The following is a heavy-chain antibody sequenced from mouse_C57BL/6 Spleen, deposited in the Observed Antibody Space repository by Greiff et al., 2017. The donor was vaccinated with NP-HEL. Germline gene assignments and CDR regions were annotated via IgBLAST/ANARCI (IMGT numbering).Heavy chain of an antibody. CDR2: IYPGGGYT. D-gene: IGHD2-13*01. CDR1: GYTFTNYW. CDR3: ARTVGSGEDYFDY. Sequence: QVQLQQSGAELVRPGTSVKMSCKASGYTFTNYWIGWAKQRPGHGLEWIGDIYPGGGYTNYNEKFKGKATLTADKSSSTAYMQFSSLTSEDSAIYSCARTVGSGEDYFDYWGQGTTLTVSS. V-gene: IGHV1-63*01. J-gene: IGHJ2*01.